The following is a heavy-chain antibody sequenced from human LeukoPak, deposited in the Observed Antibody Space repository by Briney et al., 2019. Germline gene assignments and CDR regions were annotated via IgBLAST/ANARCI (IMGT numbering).Heavy chain of an antibody. CDR1: GFTFSSYG. CDR2: IRYDGSNK. Sequence: GGSLRLSCAASGFTFSSYGMHWVRQAPGKGLEWVAFIRYDGSNKYYADSVKGRLTISRDNSKNTLYLQMNSLRAEDTAVYYCAKEQNYYDSSGYYPESFDYWGQGTLVTVSS. D-gene: IGHD3-22*01. CDR3: AKEQNYYDSSGYYPESFDY. J-gene: IGHJ4*02. V-gene: IGHV3-30*02.